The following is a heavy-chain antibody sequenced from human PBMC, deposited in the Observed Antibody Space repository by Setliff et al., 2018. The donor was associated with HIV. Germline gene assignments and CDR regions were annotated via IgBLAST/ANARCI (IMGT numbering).Heavy chain of an antibody. Sequence: SETLSLTCIVSGASFTDHYWSWIRPPPGKGLEWIGYLFHTGDTDYNPSLESRVTLSVDRSKNQFSLQLTSVTAADTAVYYCARGGVTAVWDLTDWGQGILVTVSA. J-gene: IGHJ4*02. V-gene: IGHV4-59*11. CDR1: GASFTDHY. CDR3: ARGGVTAVWDLTD. D-gene: IGHD2-21*02. CDR2: LFHTGDT.